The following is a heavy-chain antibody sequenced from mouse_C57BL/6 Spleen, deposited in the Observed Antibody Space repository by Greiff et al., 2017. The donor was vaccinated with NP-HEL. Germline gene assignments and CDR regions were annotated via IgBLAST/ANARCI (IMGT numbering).Heavy chain of an antibody. V-gene: IGHV1-80*01. D-gene: IGHD1-1*01. J-gene: IGHJ2*01. Sequence: VQLQESGAELVKPGASVKISCKASGYAFSSYWMNWVKQRPGKGLEWIGQIYPGDGDTNYNGKFKGKATLTADKSSSTAYMQLSSLTSEDSAVYFCARTPSYYGSSYYFDYWGQGTTLTVSS. CDR1: GYAFSSYW. CDR3: ARTPSYYGSSYYFDY. CDR2: IYPGDGDT.